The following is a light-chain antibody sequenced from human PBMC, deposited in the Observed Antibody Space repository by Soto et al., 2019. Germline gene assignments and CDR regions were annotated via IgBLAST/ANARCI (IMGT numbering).Light chain of an antibody. CDR2: DND. CDR3: GTWDSGLNVWV. V-gene: IGLV1-51*01. Sequence: QSALTQPPSVSAAPGQRGTISGSGSSSNIGNNYISWYQQFPGTAPKLLIYDNDKRPSGIPDRFSGSKSGTSATLGITGLQTGDEADYYCGTWDSGLNVWVFGGGTKLTVL. CDR1: SSNIGNNY. J-gene: IGLJ3*02.